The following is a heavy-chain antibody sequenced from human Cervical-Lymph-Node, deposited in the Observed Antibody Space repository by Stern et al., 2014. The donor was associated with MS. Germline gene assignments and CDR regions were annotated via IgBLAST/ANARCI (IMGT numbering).Heavy chain of an antibody. D-gene: IGHD1-26*01. Sequence: VQLLESGPGLVKPSETVSLTCTVSGGSMSSKYWNWIRQPPGKGLEWIGDIYSDGSTNYNPSLKSRVIISLDTSTNQFSLSLTSVTAADTAVYYCARVTGRGTRQNWFDSCGQGTLVTVSS. J-gene: IGHJ5*01. CDR3: ARVTGRGTRQNWFDS. V-gene: IGHV4-59*01. CDR2: IYSDGST. CDR1: GGSMSSKY.